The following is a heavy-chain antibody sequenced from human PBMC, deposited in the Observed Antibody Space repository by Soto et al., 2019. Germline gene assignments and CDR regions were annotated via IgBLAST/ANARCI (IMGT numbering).Heavy chain of an antibody. D-gene: IGHD3-22*01. V-gene: IGHV1-69*13. CDR2: IIPIFGTA. J-gene: IGHJ5*02. CDR1: GGTFSSYA. Sequence: SVKVSCKASGGTFSSYAISWVRQAPGQGLEWMGGIIPIFGTANYAQKFQGRVTITADESTSTAYMELSSLRSEDTAVYYCARDSYDSSGYYLPRWFDPWGQGTLVTVSS. CDR3: ARDSYDSSGYYLPRWFDP.